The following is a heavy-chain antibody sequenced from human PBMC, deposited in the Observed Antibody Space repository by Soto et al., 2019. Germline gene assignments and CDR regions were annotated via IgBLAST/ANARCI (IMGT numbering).Heavy chain of an antibody. CDR3: ARPDLGKGNAFDI. J-gene: IGHJ3*02. V-gene: IGHV5-51*01. D-gene: IGHD7-27*01. Sequence: PGESLKISCEASAYTFTSYWIGWVRQMPGKGLEGVGIIYPGDSDTRYSPSFQGQVTISADKSISTAFLQWSSLEASDTAIYYCARPDLGKGNAFDIWGQGTTVTVSS. CDR2: IYPGDSDT. CDR1: AYTFTSYW.